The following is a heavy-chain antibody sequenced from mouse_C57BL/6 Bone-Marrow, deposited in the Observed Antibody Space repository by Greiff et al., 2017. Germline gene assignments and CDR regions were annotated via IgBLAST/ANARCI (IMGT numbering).Heavy chain of an antibody. Sequence: QVQLQQPGAELVMPGASVKLSCKASGYTFTSYWMHWVKQRPGQGLEWIGEIDPSGSYTNYNQKFKGKSTLTVDKSSSTAYMQLSSLTSEDSAVXYCATEYLVSSVWFAYWGQGTLVTVSA. CDR2: IDPSGSYT. D-gene: IGHD1-1*01. V-gene: IGHV1-69*01. CDR3: ATEYLVSSVWFAY. J-gene: IGHJ3*01. CDR1: GYTFTSYW.